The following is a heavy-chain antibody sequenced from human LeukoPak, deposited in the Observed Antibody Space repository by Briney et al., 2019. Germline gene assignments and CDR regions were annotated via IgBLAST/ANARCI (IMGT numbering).Heavy chain of an antibody. CDR3: ARHDKYYDFWSGYSNYFDY. J-gene: IGHJ4*02. V-gene: IGHV4-39*01. CDR1: GFTVSSNY. CDR2: IYYSGST. D-gene: IGHD3-3*01. Sequence: GSLRLSCAASGFTVSSNYMSWVRQAPGKGLEWIGSIYYSGSTYYNPSLKSRVTISVDTSKNQFSLKLSSVTAADTAVYYCARHDKYYDFWSGYSNYFDYWGQGTLVTVSS.